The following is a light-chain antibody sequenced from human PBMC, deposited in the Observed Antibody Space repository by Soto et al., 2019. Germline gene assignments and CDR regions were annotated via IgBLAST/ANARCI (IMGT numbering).Light chain of an antibody. Sequence: QSVVTQPASVSGSPGQSITISCTGTSSDVGSYDLVSWYQHHPGKAPKVMIYEVSKRPSGLSNRFSASKSGNTASLTISGLQAEDEADYYCSSYAGSTTYVVFGGGTKLTVL. V-gene: IGLV2-23*02. CDR2: EVS. CDR1: SSDVGSYDL. CDR3: SSYAGSTTYVV. J-gene: IGLJ2*01.